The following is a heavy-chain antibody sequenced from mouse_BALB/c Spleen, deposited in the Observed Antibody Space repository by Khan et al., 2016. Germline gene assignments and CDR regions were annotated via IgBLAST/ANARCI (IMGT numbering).Heavy chain of an antibody. CDR3: ARSQTARATGYAY. CDR2: INTYTGEP. CDR1: WYTFTNYG. J-gene: IGHJ3*01. V-gene: IGHV9-3-1*01. D-gene: IGHD3-2*01. Sequence: QIPLVQSGPELKKPGETVKISCKAAWYTFTNYGMNWVKQAPGKGLKWMGWINTYTGEPTYADDFKGRFAFSLETSASPAYLQINNLKNEETATDFEARSQTARATGYAYWGQGTLVTVSA.